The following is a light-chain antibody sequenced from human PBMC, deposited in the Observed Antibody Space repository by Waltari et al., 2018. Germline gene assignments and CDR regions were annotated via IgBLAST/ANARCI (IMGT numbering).Light chain of an antibody. Sequence: SALTQPASVSASPGQSITISCTGTSSDVGGYNFVSWYQQHPGKAPQVIIFEISKRPSGVSNRFSGSKSGKTASLAISGLQAEDEGNYYCCAYVGYSTWVFGGGTKLTVV. CDR3: CAYVGYSTWV. J-gene: IGLJ3*02. V-gene: IGLV2-23*02. CDR2: EIS. CDR1: SSDVGGYNF.